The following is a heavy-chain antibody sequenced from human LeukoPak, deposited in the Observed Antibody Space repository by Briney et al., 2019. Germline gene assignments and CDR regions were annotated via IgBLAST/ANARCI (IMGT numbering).Heavy chain of an antibody. J-gene: IGHJ6*02. CDR2: ISSDSSYI. D-gene: IGHD3-16*01. CDR3: VSPGGDFAPYYYYGMDV. Sequence: GGSLRLSCAASGFNFNTYTMNWVRQAPGKGLEWVSSISSDSSYIYYADAVHGRFTVSRDNAKYSLYLQMNSLRAEDTAVYYCVSPGGDFAPYYYYGMDVWGQGTTVTVSS. V-gene: IGHV3-21*01. CDR1: GFNFNTYT.